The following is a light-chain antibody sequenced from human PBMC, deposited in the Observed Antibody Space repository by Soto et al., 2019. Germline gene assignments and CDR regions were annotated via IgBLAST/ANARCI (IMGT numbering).Light chain of an antibody. CDR1: SGDVGSYKY. Sequence: QSALTQPASVSGSPGQSISVSCTGSSGDVGSYKYVSWYQQHPGKAPKLIIYEDNKRPSGVSDRFSGSKSGNTASLTISGLQAEDEADYYCSSYTITSTLVIFGGGTKLTVL. CDR3: SSYTITSTLVI. CDR2: EDN. V-gene: IGLV2-14*01. J-gene: IGLJ2*01.